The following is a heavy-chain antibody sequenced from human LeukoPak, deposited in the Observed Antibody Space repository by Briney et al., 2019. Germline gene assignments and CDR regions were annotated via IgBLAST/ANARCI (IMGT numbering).Heavy chain of an antibody. CDR2: ISGSGDNT. CDR3: ARETSSGWVNWFDP. Sequence: PGGSLRLSCAASGFTFSSYAMSWVRQAPGKGLEWVSGISGSGDNTYYADSVKGRFTISRDNSKNTLYLQMNSLRAEDTAVYYCARETSSGWVNWFDPWGQGTLVTVSS. V-gene: IGHV3-23*01. J-gene: IGHJ5*02. D-gene: IGHD6-19*01. CDR1: GFTFSSYA.